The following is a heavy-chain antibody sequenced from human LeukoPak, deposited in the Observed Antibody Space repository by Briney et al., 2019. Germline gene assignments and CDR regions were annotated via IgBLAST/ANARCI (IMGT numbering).Heavy chain of an antibody. CDR2: ISGSGGST. Sequence: PGGSLRLSCAASGFTFSSYGMSWVRQAPGKGLEWVSAISGSGGSTYYADSVKGRFTISRDSSKNTLVLQMNTLRVEDTALYYCAKLHGDFLPAHYWGQGTLVTVSS. V-gene: IGHV3-23*01. CDR3: AKLHGDFLPAHY. D-gene: IGHD4-17*01. CDR1: GFTFSSYG. J-gene: IGHJ4*02.